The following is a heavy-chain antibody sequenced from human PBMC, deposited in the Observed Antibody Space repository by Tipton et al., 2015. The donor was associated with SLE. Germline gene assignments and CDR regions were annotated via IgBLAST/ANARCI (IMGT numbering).Heavy chain of an antibody. D-gene: IGHD1-14*01. CDR3: ARGRDGMDVFVMDV. Sequence: TLSLTCAVYGGSFSGYYWSWIRQPPGKGLEWIGEINHSGNTNYNPSLKSRVTTSVDTSKNQLSLKLHYVTATDTAVYYCARGRDGMDVFVMDVWGPGTTVTVSS. V-gene: IGHV4-34*01. J-gene: IGHJ6*02. CDR1: GGSFSGYY. CDR2: INHSGNT.